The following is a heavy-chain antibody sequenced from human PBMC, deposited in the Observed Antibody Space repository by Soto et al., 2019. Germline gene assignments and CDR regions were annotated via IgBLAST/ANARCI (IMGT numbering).Heavy chain of an antibody. CDR2: MNPNSGNT. J-gene: IGHJ6*03. CDR1: GYTFTSYD. CDR3: ARRSSSSSEDYYYYYYMDV. D-gene: IGHD6-6*01. V-gene: IGHV1-8*01. Sequence: ASVKVSCKASGYTFTSYDINWVRQATGQGLEWMGWMNPNSGNTGYAQKFQGRVTMTRNTSISTAYMELSSLRSEDTAVYYCARRSSSSSEDYYYYYYMDVWGKGTTVTVSS.